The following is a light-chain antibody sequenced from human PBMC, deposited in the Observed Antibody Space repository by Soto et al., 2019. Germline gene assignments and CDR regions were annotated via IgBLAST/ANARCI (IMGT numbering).Light chain of an antibody. CDR1: QSVSTY. V-gene: IGKV3-11*01. CDR2: DAS. CDR3: QQRSNWPPIT. Sequence: EVVLTQSPATLSLSPGERATLSCRASQSVSTYLAWYQQKPGQAPRLLIYDASIRATGIPARFSGSGSGTDFTLTISSLEPEDFAVYYCQQRSNWPPITLGQGTRLEIK. J-gene: IGKJ5*01.